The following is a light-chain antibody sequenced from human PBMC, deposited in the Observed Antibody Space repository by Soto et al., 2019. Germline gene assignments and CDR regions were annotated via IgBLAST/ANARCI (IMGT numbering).Light chain of an antibody. Sequence: EIMMTQSPGTLSLSPGERATLSCRASQSVAANYLAWYQQKPGQAPRLLIYEASNRATGIPARFSGSGSGADFTLTISSLEPEDFALYYCQQHINWPLTFGGGTKVDIK. CDR3: QQHINWPLT. V-gene: IGKV3-11*01. CDR1: QSVAANY. J-gene: IGKJ4*01. CDR2: EAS.